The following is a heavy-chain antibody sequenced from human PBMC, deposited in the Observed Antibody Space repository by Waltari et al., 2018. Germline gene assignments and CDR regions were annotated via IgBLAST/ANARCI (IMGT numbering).Heavy chain of an antibody. V-gene: IGHV4-34*01. J-gene: IGHJ4*02. CDR2: INHSGST. CDR1: GGSFSGYY. D-gene: IGHD3-16*02. Sequence: QVQLQESGPGLLKPSETLSLTCAVYGGSFSGYYWSWIRQPPGKGLEWIGEINHSGSTNYNPSLKSRVTISVDTSKNQFSLKLSSVTAADMAVYYCARGQNDYIWGSYRYKPFDYWGQGTLVTVSS. CDR3: ARGQNDYIWGSYRYKPFDY.